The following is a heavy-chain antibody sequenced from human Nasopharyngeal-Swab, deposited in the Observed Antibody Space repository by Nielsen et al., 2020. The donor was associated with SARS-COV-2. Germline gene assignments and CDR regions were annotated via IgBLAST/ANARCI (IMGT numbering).Heavy chain of an antibody. CDR2: ISSSSSYI. V-gene: IGHV3-21*01. D-gene: IGHD1-14*01. CDR3: ARERFRDNGKGEGTGNIDY. J-gene: IGHJ4*02. Sequence: WIRQPPGKGLEWVSFISSSSSYIYYADSVKGRFTISRDNAKNSLCQQMNSLRAEDTAVDYCARERFRDNGKGEGTGNIDYWGQGTLATVSS.